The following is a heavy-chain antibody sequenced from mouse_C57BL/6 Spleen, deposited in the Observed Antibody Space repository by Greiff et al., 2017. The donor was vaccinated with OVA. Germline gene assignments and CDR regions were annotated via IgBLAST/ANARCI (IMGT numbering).Heavy chain of an antibody. CDR1: GYTFTSYW. Sequence: QVQLQQPGAELVKPGASVKLSCKASGYTFTSYWMHWVKQRPGRGLEWIGRIDANSGGTKYNEKFKNKATLTVDKPSSTAYMQLSSLTSEDSAVYYCARSTYYFDYWGQGTTLTVSS. CDR2: IDANSGGT. CDR3: ARSTYYFDY. V-gene: IGHV1-72*01. J-gene: IGHJ2*01.